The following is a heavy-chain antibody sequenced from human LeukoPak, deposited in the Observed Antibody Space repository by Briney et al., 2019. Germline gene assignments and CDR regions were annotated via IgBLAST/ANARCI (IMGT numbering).Heavy chain of an antibody. CDR3: ARAHYYDSSGYYPTPGY. V-gene: IGHV1-46*01. CDR2: INPSGGST. J-gene: IGHJ4*02. Sequence: GASVKVSCKASGYTFTSYYMHWVRQAPGQGLEWMGIINPSGGSTSYAQKFQGRVTMTRDMSTSTVYMELSSLRSEDTAVYYCARAHYYDSSGYYPTPGYWGQGTLVTVSS. CDR1: GYTFTSYY. D-gene: IGHD3-22*01.